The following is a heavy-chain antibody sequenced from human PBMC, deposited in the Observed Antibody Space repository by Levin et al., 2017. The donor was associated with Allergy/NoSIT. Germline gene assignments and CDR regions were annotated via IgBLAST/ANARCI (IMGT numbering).Heavy chain of an antibody. Sequence: GGSLRLSCAASGFTFSDYYMSWIRQAPGKGLEWVSYISSSGSTIYYADSVKGRFTISRDNAKNSLYLQMNSLRAEDTAVYYCARWWGLLARDNDAFDIWGQGTMVTVSS. J-gene: IGHJ3*02. CDR1: GFTFSDYY. D-gene: IGHD2-15*01. CDR2: ISSSGSTI. V-gene: IGHV3-11*01. CDR3: ARWWGLLARDNDAFDI.